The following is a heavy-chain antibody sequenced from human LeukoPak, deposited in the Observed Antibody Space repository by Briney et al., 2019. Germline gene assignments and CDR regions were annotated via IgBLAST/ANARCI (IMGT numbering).Heavy chain of an antibody. D-gene: IGHD5-24*01. J-gene: IGHJ4*02. CDR1: GGSISSSSYY. CDR3: ARGGGRWLQFPSKFDY. CDR2: INHSGST. V-gene: IGHV4-39*07. Sequence: PSETLSLTCTVSGGSISSSSYYWGWIRQPPGKGLEWIGEINHSGSTNYNPSLKSRVTISVDTSKNQFSLKLSSVTAADTAVYYCARGGGRWLQFPSKFDYWGRGTLVTVSS.